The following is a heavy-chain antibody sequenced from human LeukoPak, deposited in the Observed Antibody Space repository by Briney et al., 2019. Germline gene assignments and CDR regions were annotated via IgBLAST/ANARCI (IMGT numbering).Heavy chain of an antibody. D-gene: IGHD4-23*01. CDR1: GGSISSYY. V-gene: IGHV4-59*01. Sequence: SETLSLTCTVSGGSISSYYWSWIRQPPGKGLEWIGYIYYSGSTNYNPSLKSRVTISVDTSKNQFSLKLSPVTAADTAVYYCARADYGGNFDYWGQGTLVTVSS. J-gene: IGHJ4*02. CDR2: IYYSGST. CDR3: ARADYGGNFDY.